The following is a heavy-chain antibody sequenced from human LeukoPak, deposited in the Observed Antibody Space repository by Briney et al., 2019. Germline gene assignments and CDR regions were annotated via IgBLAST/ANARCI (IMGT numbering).Heavy chain of an antibody. V-gene: IGHV4-39*01. CDR3: ARLLPESSGWYSVYYYYGMDV. CDR1: GGSISSSSYY. Sequence: PSETLSLTCTVSGGSISSSSYYWGWLRQPPGKGLEWIGSIYYSGSTYYNPSLKSRVTISVDTSKNQFSLKLSSVTAADTAVYYCARLLPESSGWYSVYYYYGMDVWGQGTTVTVSS. J-gene: IGHJ6*02. CDR2: IYYSGST. D-gene: IGHD6-19*01.